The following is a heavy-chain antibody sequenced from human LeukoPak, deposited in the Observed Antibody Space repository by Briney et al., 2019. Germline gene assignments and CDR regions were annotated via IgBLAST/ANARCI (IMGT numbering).Heavy chain of an antibody. Sequence: GGSLRLSCAASGFSFSAYWMTWVRQAPGAGLEFVANINPVGTATYYADPVKGRFTISRDNAKNLVYLKMNSLRAEDTAVYHCGRFGYVAGVDLWGQGTLVTVSS. V-gene: IGHV3-7*01. J-gene: IGHJ4*02. CDR1: GFSFSAYW. D-gene: IGHD6-19*01. CDR3: GRFGYVAGVDL. CDR2: INPVGTAT.